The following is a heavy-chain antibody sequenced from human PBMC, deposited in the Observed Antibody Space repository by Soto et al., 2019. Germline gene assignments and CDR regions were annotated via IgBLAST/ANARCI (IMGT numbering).Heavy chain of an antibody. Sequence: GGSLRLSCAASGFTFRDYYMSWIRQAPGKGLELVSYSSSSGSTIYYVDSVKGRFIVSRDNAKNSLYLQMNSLRAEDTAVYYCARTVTTYYYYAMDVWGQGTTVTVS. V-gene: IGHV3-11*01. J-gene: IGHJ6*02. CDR3: ARTVTTYYYYAMDV. D-gene: IGHD4-4*01. CDR1: GFTFRDYY. CDR2: SSSSGSTI.